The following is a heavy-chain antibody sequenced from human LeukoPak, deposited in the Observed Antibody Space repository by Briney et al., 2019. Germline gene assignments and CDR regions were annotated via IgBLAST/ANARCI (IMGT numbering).Heavy chain of an antibody. CDR3: AREGYYDY. Sequence: GGSLRLSCVGSGFIFSDYYMSWIRQAPGKGLEWISYISSSGKTIYYADSVRGRFTISRDNSKNTLYLQMNSLRAEDTAVYYCAREGYYDYWGQGTLVTVSS. J-gene: IGHJ4*02. V-gene: IGHV3-11*01. CDR1: GFIFSDYY. CDR2: ISSSGKTI.